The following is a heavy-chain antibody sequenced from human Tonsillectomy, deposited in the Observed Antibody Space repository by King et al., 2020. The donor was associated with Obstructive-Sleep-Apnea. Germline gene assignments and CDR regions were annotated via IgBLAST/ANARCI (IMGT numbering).Heavy chain of an antibody. CDR3: ARDNYYDNSGYFGGH. J-gene: IGHJ4*02. D-gene: IGHD3-22*01. CDR2: IDPSSGGT. CDR1: GYTFTGYY. Sequence: QLVQSGAEVKKPGASVKVSCKASGYTFTGYYIYWVRQAPRQGLEWMGWIDPSSGGTNYAQKFQGRVTMTRDTSISTAYMELSRLGSDDTAVYYCARDNYYDNSGYFGGHWGQGTLVTVSS. V-gene: IGHV1-2*02.